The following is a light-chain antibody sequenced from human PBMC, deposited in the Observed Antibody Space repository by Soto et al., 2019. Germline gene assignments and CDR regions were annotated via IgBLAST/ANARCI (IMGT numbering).Light chain of an antibody. CDR3: QSYDSSQTAFVV. Sequence: QSVLTQPPSASGPPGQRVTISCSGSNSNIGSNTVNWYQQLPGTAPKLLIYYDNLRPSGVPDRISGSKSGTSASLAISGLQSDDEADYYCQSYDSSQTAFVVFGGGTKVTVL. V-gene: IGLV1-44*01. CDR2: YDN. J-gene: IGLJ2*01. CDR1: NSNIGSNT.